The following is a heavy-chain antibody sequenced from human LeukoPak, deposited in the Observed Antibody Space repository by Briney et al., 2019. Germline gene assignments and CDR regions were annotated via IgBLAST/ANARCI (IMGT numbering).Heavy chain of an antibody. CDR1: GFTFSDYA. Sequence: GGSLRLSCAASGFTFSDYALNWVRQAPGKGLEWVSLISDSGDITDYAGSVKGRFTISRDNSKNMLYLQMNSLRAENTAVYFCTKKITMVRGINYGMDVWGQGTTVTVSS. V-gene: IGHV3-23*01. CDR2: ISDSGDIT. D-gene: IGHD3-10*01. CDR3: TKKITMVRGINYGMDV. J-gene: IGHJ6*02.